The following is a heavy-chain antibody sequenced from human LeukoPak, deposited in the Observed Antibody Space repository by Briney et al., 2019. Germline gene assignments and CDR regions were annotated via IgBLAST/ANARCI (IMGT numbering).Heavy chain of an antibody. D-gene: IGHD3-22*01. CDR3: ARNLYYYDSSGYYLSAFDI. V-gene: IGHV4-31*03. Sequence: SETLSLTCTVSGGSISSGGYCWSWIRQLPGKGLEWIGYIYYSGSTYYNPSLKSRVTISVDTSKNQFSLKLSSVTAADTAVYYCARNLYYYDSSGYYLSAFDIWGQGTMVTVSS. CDR1: GGSISSGGYC. CDR2: IYYSGST. J-gene: IGHJ3*02.